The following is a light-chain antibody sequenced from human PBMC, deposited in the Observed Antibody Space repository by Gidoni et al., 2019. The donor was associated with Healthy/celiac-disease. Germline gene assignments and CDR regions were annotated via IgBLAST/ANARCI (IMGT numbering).Light chain of an antibody. CDR3: QQRYSSPPT. CDR1: KSIISY. CDR2: AAS. J-gene: IGKJ4*01. Sequence: DIQMTQSPSSLSASVGDRVTITCRASKSIISYLNWSQQKPGNAPKLLIYAASSLHSGVPSRFSGSGSGTDFTLIISSLQPEDFASYYCQQRYSSPPTFGEGTKVEIK. V-gene: IGKV1-39*01.